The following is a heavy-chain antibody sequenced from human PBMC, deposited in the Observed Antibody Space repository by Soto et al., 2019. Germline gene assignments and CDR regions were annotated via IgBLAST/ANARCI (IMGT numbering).Heavy chain of an antibody. V-gene: IGHV4-34*01. Sequence: SETLSITCAVYGGSFSGYSWSWIRQPPGKGLEWIGEINHGGSTNYNPSLKSRVTISVDTSKNQFSLKLSSVTAADTAVFYCARGTTSFDPWGQGTLVTVSS. J-gene: IGHJ5*02. CDR1: GGSFSGYS. CDR2: INHGGST. CDR3: ARGTTSFDP.